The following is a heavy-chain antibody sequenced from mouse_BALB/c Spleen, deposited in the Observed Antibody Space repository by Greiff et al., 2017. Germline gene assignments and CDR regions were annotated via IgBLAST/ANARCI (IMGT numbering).Heavy chain of an antibody. V-gene: IGHV1-7*01. Sequence: QVQLKQSGAELANPGASVKMSCKASGYTFTSYWMHWVKQRPGQGLEWIGYINPSTGYTEYNQKFKDKATLTADKSSSTAYMQLSSLTSEDSAVYYCARSPTMITRDFAYWGQGTLVTVSA. J-gene: IGHJ3*01. CDR3: ARSPTMITRDFAY. CDR1: GYTFTSYW. D-gene: IGHD2-4*01. CDR2: INPSTGYT.